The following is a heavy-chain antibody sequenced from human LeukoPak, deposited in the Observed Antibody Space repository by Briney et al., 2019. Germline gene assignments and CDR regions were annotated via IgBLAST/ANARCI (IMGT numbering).Heavy chain of an antibody. Sequence: GGSLRLSCAASGFTFSSYGMHWVRQAPGEGMEWVAVIWYDGSNKYYADSVKGRFTISRDNSKNTLYLKMNSLRAEDTAVYYCARSRALFEYRSSWYYFDYWGQGTLVTVSS. D-gene: IGHD6-13*01. J-gene: IGHJ4*02. CDR2: IWYDGSNK. CDR3: ARSRALFEYRSSWYYFDY. V-gene: IGHV3-33*01. CDR1: GFTFSSYG.